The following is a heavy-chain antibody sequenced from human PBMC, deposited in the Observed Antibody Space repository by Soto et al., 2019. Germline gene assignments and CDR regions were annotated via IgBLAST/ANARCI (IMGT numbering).Heavy chain of an antibody. V-gene: IGHV3-7*05. J-gene: IGHJ6*02. CDR2: INEDGSEK. Sequence: GGSLRLSCAASGFTFYTSWMDWVRQAPGKELEWVANINEDGSEKHYVDSVKGRFIITRDNAKNSLYLQMYNLRAEDTAVYYCSRRLEVWGQGTTVTVS. CDR1: GFTFYTSW. CDR3: SRRLEV.